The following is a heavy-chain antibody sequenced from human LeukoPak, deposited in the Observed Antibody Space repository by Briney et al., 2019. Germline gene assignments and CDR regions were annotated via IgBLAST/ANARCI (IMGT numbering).Heavy chain of an antibody. Sequence: PSETLSLTCTVSGGSISSYYWSWIRQPAGKGLEWIGRIYTSGSTNYNPSLKSRVTMSVDTSKNQFSLKLSSVTAADTAAYYCARGVLYDFWSGYSHYFDYWGQGTLVTVPS. CDR1: GGSISSYY. V-gene: IGHV4-4*07. CDR2: IYTSGST. J-gene: IGHJ4*02. D-gene: IGHD3-3*01. CDR3: ARGVLYDFWSGYSHYFDY.